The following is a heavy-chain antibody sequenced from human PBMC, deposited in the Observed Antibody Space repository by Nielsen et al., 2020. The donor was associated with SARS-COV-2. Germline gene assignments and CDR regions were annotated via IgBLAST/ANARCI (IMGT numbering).Heavy chain of an antibody. CDR1: GFTFSSYS. CDR3: AREEDTAMVYY. D-gene: IGHD5-18*01. Sequence: GESLKISCAASGFTFSSYSMNWVRQAPGKGLEWVSYISSSSSTIYYADSVKGRFTISRDNAKNSLYLQMNSLRAEDTAVYYCAREEDTAMVYYWGQGTLVTVSS. V-gene: IGHV3-48*01. J-gene: IGHJ4*02. CDR2: ISSSSSTI.